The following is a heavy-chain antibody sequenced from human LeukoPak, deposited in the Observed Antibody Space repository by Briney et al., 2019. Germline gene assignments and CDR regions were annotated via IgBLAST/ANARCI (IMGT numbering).Heavy chain of an antibody. CDR2: IYHSGST. V-gene: IGHV4-38-2*02. Sequence: SETLSLTCSVSGYSISSGYYWGWIRQPPGKGLEWIGSIYHSGSTYYNLSLKSRVTISVDTSKNQFSLKLSSVTAADTAVYYCARDLDDSDYLDYFDYWGQGTLVTVSS. D-gene: IGHD4-11*01. CDR3: ARDLDDSDYLDYFDY. CDR1: GYSISSGYY. J-gene: IGHJ4*02.